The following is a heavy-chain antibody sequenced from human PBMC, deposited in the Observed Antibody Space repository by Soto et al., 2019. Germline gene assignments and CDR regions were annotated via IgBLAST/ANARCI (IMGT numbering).Heavy chain of an antibody. CDR3: ARGSGRHGCSGGSCYSHAFDI. V-gene: IGHV1-2*04. D-gene: IGHD2-15*01. J-gene: IGHJ3*02. CDR1: GYTFTSYG. CDR2: INPNSGGT. Sequence: WASVKVSCKASGYTFTSYGMHWVRQAPGQGLEWMGWINPNSGGTNYAQKFQGWVTMTRDTSISTAYMELSRLRSDDTAVYYCARGSGRHGCSGGSCYSHAFDIWGQGTMVTVSS.